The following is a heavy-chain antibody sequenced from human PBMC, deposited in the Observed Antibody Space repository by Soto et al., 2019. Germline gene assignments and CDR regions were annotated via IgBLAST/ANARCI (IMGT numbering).Heavy chain of an antibody. CDR2: ISSSGSTK. Sequence: GGSLRLSCAASGFTFSRYEMNWVRQAPGKGLEWVSYISSSGSTKYYADSVKGRFTISRDNAKNSLYLQMNSLRVEDTAVYYCARVGDGYNLNYWGQGTLVTVST. V-gene: IGHV3-48*03. CDR3: ARVGDGYNLNY. CDR1: GFTFSRYE. J-gene: IGHJ4*02. D-gene: IGHD5-12*01.